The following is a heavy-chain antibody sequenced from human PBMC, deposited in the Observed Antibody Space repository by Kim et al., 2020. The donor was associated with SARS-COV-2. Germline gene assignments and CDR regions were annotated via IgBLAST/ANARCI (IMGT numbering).Heavy chain of an antibody. CDR3: AKESEDSSGYYPTLTY. Sequence: SETLSLTCAVYGGSFSGYYWSWIRQPPGKGLEWIGEINHSGSTNYNPSLKSRVTISVDTSKNQFSLKLSSVTAADTAVYYCAKESEDSSGYYPTLTYWGQ. J-gene: IGHJ4*02. CDR1: GGSFSGYY. V-gene: IGHV4-34*01. CDR2: INHSGST. D-gene: IGHD3-22*01.